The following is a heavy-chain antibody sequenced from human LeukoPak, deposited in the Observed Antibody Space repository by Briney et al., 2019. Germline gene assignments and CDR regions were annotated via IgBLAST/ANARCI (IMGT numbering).Heavy chain of an antibody. CDR2: INPSGGST. CDR3: ARDQPHGGHFDY. CDR1: GYTFTSYY. Sequence: ASVKVSGKASGYTFTSYYMHWVRQAPGQGLEWMGIINPSGGSTSYAQKFQGRVTMTRDTSTGTVYMELSSLRSEDTAVYYCARDQPHGGHFDYWGQGTLVTVSS. V-gene: IGHV1-46*01. J-gene: IGHJ4*02. D-gene: IGHD4-23*01.